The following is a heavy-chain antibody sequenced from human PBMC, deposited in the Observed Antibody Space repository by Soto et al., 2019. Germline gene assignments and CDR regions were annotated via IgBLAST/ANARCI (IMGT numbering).Heavy chain of an antibody. CDR2: IVRDGGQK. D-gene: IGHD2-21*02. V-gene: IGHV3-33*01. Sequence: QVHLVESGGGVVQPGRPLRLSCTASGFTFSRYGMHWVRQAPGKGLEWVGVIVRDGGQKQYADSVRGRLTISRDNFKNTLYLEMNSVAVEDTAVYYCARDDDFEGNVLDYWSQGTLVTVSS. J-gene: IGHJ4*02. CDR3: ARDDDFEGNVLDY. CDR1: GFTFSRYG.